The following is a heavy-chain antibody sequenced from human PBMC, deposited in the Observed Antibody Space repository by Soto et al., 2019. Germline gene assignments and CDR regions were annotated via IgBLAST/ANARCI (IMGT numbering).Heavy chain of an antibody. CDR3: ARDPGYSSSWGIDY. CDR2: IRTKAFGGTP. V-gene: IGHV3-49*03. CDR1: GVTFGGYA. J-gene: IGHJ4*02. D-gene: IGHD6-13*01. Sequence: PGGSLRLSCTASGVTFGGYAMTWFRQAPGKGLEWVGFIRTKAFGGTPEYAASVKGRFTISRDNAKNTLYLQMNSLRAEDTAVYYRARDPGYSSSWGIDYWGQGTLVTVS.